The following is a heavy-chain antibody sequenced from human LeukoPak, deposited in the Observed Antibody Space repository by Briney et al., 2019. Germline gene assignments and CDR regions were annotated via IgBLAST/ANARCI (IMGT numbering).Heavy chain of an antibody. CDR1: GYMFTGYY. V-gene: IGHV1-2*02. CDR2: INPNSGGI. J-gene: IGHJ4*02. Sequence: ASVKVSCKASGYMFTGYYMHWVRQAPGQGLEWMGWINPNSGGINYAQKFQGRVTMTRDTSISTAYMELSSLRSDDTAVYYCARGYCSGDCFTLFDYWGQGTLVTVSS. D-gene: IGHD2-21*02. CDR3: ARGYCSGDCFTLFDY.